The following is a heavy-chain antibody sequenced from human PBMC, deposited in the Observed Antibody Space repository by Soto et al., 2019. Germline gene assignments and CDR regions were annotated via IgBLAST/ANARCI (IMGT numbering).Heavy chain of an antibody. V-gene: IGHV3-48*01. Sequence: EVQLVESGGGLVQPGGSLRLSCAASGFTFSSYSMNWVRQAPGKGLEWVSYISSSSSTIYYADAVKGRFTISRDNAKNSLYLQMNSLRAEDTAVYYCARGDDGDRGWYFDYWGEGTLVTVSS. CDR1: GFTFSSYS. CDR3: ARGDDGDRGWYFDY. CDR2: ISSSSSTI. J-gene: IGHJ4*02. D-gene: IGHD4-17*01.